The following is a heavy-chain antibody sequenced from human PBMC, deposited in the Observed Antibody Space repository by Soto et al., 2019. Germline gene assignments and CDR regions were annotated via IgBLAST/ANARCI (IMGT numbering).Heavy chain of an antibody. CDR2: IYSCGST. J-gene: IGHJ6*02. D-gene: IGHD3-22*01. CDR3: AKDRGPYDSSAHYGMDV. Sequence: GGSLRLSCAASGFTVSSNYMSWVRQAPGKGLEWVSVIYSCGSTYYADSVKGRFTISRDNSKNTLYLQMNSLRAEDTAVYYCAKDRGPYDSSAHYGMDVRGQRTTVTVSS. V-gene: IGHV3-53*01. CDR1: GFTVSSNY.